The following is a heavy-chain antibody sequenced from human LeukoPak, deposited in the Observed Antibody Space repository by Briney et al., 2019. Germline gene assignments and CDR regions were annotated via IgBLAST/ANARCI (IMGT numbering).Heavy chain of an antibody. J-gene: IGHJ4*02. CDR3: ARAPGYSSGWYNY. CDR1: GGSISSYY. V-gene: IGHV4-59*01. CDR2: IYYSGST. D-gene: IGHD6-19*01. Sequence: SETLSLTCTVSGGSISSYYWSWIRQPPGKGLEWIGYIYYSGSTNYNPSLKRRVAISVDTSKNQFSLKLSSVTAADTAVYYCARAPGYSSGWYNYWGQGTLVTVSS.